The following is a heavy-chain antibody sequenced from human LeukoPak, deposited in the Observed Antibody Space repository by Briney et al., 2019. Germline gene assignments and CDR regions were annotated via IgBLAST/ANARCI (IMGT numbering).Heavy chain of an antibody. V-gene: IGHV1-18*01. Sequence: ASVKVSCKASGYTFTSYGISWVRQAPGQGLEWMGWISAFNGNTIYAQKFQAKVTMTTDTSTSTAYMELRSLRSDDTAVYYCARDADYGSGSFTAFDIWGQGTMITVSS. J-gene: IGHJ3*02. CDR2: ISAFNGNT. CDR3: ARDADYGSGSFTAFDI. CDR1: GYTFTSYG. D-gene: IGHD3-10*01.